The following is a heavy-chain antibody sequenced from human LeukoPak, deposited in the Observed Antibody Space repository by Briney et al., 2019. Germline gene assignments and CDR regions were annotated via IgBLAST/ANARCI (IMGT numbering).Heavy chain of an antibody. J-gene: IGHJ5*02. CDR2: ISAYNGNT. D-gene: IGHD3-9*01. CDR1: GYTFTSYG. Sequence: GGSLRLSCAASGYTFTSYGISWVRQAPGQGLEWMGWISAYNGNTNYAQKLQGRVTMTTDTSTSTAYMELRSLRSDDTAVYYCARSRTPLEIYDILTGYSPGVGGWFDPWGQGTLVTVSS. V-gene: IGHV1-18*01. CDR3: ARSRTPLEIYDILTGYSPGVGGWFDP.